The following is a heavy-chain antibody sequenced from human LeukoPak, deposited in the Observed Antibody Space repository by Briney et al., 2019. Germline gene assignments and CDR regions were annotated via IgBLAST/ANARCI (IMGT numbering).Heavy chain of an antibody. J-gene: IGHJ4*02. V-gene: IGHV3-74*01. Sequence: GGSLRLSCAASGFTFSSYWMHWVRQAPGKGLVWVSRINSDGSSTSYADSVKGRFTISRDNAKNTLYPQMNSLRAEDTAVYYCARGYCSGGSCYSDYWGQGTLVTVSS. D-gene: IGHD2-15*01. CDR2: INSDGSST. CDR3: ARGYCSGGSCYSDY. CDR1: GFTFSSYW.